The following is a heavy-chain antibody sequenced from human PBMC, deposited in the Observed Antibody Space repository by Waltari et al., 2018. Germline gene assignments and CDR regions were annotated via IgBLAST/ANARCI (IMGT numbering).Heavy chain of an antibody. V-gene: IGHV3-21*02. CDR3: ARSGRQENWFDP. D-gene: IGHD2-15*01. Sequence: DVQLVASGGGLVRPGGSVRLSCAAVGSPFGDYTFNWVRQPPGKGLEWLSSISSRGTYIYYKDSVKGRFIISRDNTKNSLYLQMDGLRADDTAVYYCARSGRQENWFDPWGQGILVTVSS. J-gene: IGHJ5*02. CDR1: GSPFGDYT. CDR2: ISSRGTYI.